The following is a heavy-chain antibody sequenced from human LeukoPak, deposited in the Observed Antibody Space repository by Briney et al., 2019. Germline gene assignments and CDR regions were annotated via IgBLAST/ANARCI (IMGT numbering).Heavy chain of an antibody. J-gene: IGHJ6*03. CDR3: ARQGSSLRYYDTYMDV. CDR2: FSQDGKET. V-gene: IGHV3-30*15. Sequence: PGGSLSLSCAASGFTFSNHPFHWVRKAPGPGLEWVPEFSQDGKETYYADSVTGRFTISRDSSTNTLFLQMRSLRPEDTAVYYCARQGSSLRYYDTYMDVWGNGTTVTVSS. CDR1: GFTFSNHP. D-gene: IGHD3-22*01.